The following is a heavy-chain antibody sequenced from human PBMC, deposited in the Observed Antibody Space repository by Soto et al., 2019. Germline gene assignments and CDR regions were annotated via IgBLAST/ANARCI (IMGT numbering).Heavy chain of an antibody. CDR1: GGSISSSNW. V-gene: IGHV4-4*02. Sequence: SETLSLTCAVSGGSISSSNWWSWVRQPPGKGLEWIGEIYHSGSTNYNPSLKSRVTISVDKSKNQFSLKLSSVTAADTAVYYCARFGFRLVHQRHYYYYGMDVWGQGTTVTVSS. CDR3: ARFGFRLVHQRHYYYYGMDV. CDR2: IYHSGST. J-gene: IGHJ6*02. D-gene: IGHD6-19*01.